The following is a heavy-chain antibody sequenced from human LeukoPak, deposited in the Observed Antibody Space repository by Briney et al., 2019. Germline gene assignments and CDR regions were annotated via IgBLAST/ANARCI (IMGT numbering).Heavy chain of an antibody. CDR3: ARAGYSSSWFYYYYMDV. D-gene: IGHD6-13*01. CDR1: GYTFTGYY. CDR2: INPNSGGT. Sequence: ASVKVSCKASGYTFTGYYMHWVRQAPGQGLEWMGWINPNSGGTNYAQKFQGRVTITRNTSISTAYMEPSSLRSEDTAVYYRARAGYSSSWFYYYYMDVWGKGTTVTVSS. V-gene: IGHV1-2*02. J-gene: IGHJ6*03.